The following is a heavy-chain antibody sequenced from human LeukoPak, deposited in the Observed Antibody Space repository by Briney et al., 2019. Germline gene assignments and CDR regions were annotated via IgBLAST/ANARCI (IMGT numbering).Heavy chain of an antibody. J-gene: IGHJ4*02. CDR2: IYGGGST. Sequence: GGSLRLSCAVSGFTVSSNYMNWVRQAPGKGLEWVSVIYGGGSTYYADSVKGRFTISRDNSKNTLYLQMNSLRAEDTAVYYCARDRRGDSSGYLYYFDYWGQGTLVTVSS. D-gene: IGHD3-22*01. V-gene: IGHV3-53*01. CDR1: GFTVSSNY. CDR3: ARDRRGDSSGYLYYFDY.